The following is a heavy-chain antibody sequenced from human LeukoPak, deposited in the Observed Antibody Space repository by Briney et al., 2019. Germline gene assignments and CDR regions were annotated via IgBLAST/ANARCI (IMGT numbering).Heavy chain of an antibody. D-gene: IGHD7-27*01. J-gene: IGHJ4*02. V-gene: IGHV3-23*01. Sequence: QTGGALRLSCAASGFTFSSYAMSWVRQAPGKGLEGVSAISGSCGSTYYADSVKGRFTISRDNSKNTLYLQMNSLRAEDTAVYYCSKDRGSSPKWGYFDYWGQGTLVTVSS. CDR2: ISGSCGST. CDR3: SKDRGSSPKWGYFDY. CDR1: GFTFSSYA.